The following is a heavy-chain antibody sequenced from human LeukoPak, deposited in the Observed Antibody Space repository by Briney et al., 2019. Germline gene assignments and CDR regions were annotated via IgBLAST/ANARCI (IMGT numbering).Heavy chain of an antibody. CDR3: ARVPDYGDYSDWFDP. J-gene: IGHJ5*02. CDR1: GFTFSDYY. V-gene: IGHV3-11*05. D-gene: IGHD4-17*01. Sequence: GGSLRLSCAPSGFTFSDYYMSWIRQAPGKGLEWVSYISSSSSYTNYADSVKGRFTISRDNAKNSLYLQMNSLRAEDTAVYYCARVPDYGDYSDWFDPWGQGTLVTVSS. CDR2: ISSSSSYT.